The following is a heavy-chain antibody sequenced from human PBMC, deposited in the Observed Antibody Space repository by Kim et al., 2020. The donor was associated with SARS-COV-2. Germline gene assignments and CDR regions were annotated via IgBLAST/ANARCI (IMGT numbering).Heavy chain of an antibody. V-gene: IGHV4-59*08. J-gene: IGHJ3*02. CDR2: IYYSGST. CDR1: GGSISSYY. CDR3: ARHYYDSDAFDI. Sequence: SETLSLTCTVSGGSISSYYWSWIRQPPGKGLEWIGYIYYSGSTNYNPSLKSRVTISVDTSKNQFSLKLSSVTAADTAVYYCARHYYDSDAFDIWGQGTMVTVSS. D-gene: IGHD3-3*01.